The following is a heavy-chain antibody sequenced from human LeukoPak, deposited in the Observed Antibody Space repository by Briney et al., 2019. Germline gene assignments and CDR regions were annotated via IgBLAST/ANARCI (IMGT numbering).Heavy chain of an antibody. CDR3: ARVAVVVELDY. CDR1: GFTISSYW. CDR2: IKQDGSEE. J-gene: IGHJ4*02. Sequence: GGSLRLSCAASGFTISSYWMSWVRQAPGKGLEWVANIKQDGSEEYYVDSVKGRFTISRDNAKNSLYLQMNSLRAEDTAVYYCARVAVVVELDYWGQGTLVTVSS. D-gene: IGHD2-2*01. V-gene: IGHV3-7*01.